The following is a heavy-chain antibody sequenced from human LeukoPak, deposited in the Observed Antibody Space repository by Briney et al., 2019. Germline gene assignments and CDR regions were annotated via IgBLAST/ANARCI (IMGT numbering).Heavy chain of an antibody. CDR2: ISHHGSNE. CDR3: ARVHDTTGYYHYFDS. J-gene: IGHJ4*02. CDR1: GFTFSTYP. D-gene: IGHD3-9*01. V-gene: IGHV3-30*14. Sequence: GGSLRLSWEASGFTFSTYPMHWVRQAPDKGLEWVAMISHHGSNEYYADSVKGRFTISRDNSKNTLYLQMNNPRVEDTAIYYCARVHDTTGYYHYFDSWGQGTLVTVPS.